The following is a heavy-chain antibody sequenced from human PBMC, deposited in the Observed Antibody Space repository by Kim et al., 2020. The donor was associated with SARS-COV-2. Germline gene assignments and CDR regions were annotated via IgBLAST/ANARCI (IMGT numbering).Heavy chain of an antibody. Sequence: SETLSLTCAVYGGSFSGYYWSWIRQPPGKGLEWIGEINHSGSTNYNPSLKSRVTISVDTSKNQFSLKLSSVTAADTAVYYCARGRVRTMTTDFDYWGQGTLVTVSS. CDR2: INHSGST. CDR1: GGSFSGYY. J-gene: IGHJ4*02. V-gene: IGHV4-34*01. CDR3: ARGRVRTMTTDFDY. D-gene: IGHD3-22*01.